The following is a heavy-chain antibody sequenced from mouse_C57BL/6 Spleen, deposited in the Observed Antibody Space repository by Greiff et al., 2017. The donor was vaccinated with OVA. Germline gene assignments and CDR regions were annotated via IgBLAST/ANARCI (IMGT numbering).Heavy chain of an antibody. CDR1: GYTFTDYE. D-gene: IGHD2-3*01. Sequence: VQLQQSGAELVRPGASVTLSCKASGYTFTDYEMHWVKQTPVHGLEWIGAIDPETGGTAYNQKFKGKAILTADKSSSTAYMELRSLTSEDSAVYYCTRLGDGYPAWFAYWGQGTLVTVSA. CDR3: TRLGDGYPAWFAY. CDR2: IDPETGGT. J-gene: IGHJ3*01. V-gene: IGHV1-15*01.